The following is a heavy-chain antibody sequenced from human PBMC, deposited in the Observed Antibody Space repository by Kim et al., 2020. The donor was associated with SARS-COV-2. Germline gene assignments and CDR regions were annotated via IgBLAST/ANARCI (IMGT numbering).Heavy chain of an antibody. CDR2: LTGSGFDT. Sequence: GGSLRLSCTASGFTFRNFAMRWVRQAPGKGLEWVSGLTGSGFDTYYADSVKGRFTISRNNSENTVFLQMNSLRVDDTAIYYCAKDAVWAGSGRYDHWGQGTLATVSS. V-gene: IGHV3-23*01. CDR1: GFTFRNFA. J-gene: IGHJ4*02. D-gene: IGHD3-10*01. CDR3: AKDAVWAGSGRYDH.